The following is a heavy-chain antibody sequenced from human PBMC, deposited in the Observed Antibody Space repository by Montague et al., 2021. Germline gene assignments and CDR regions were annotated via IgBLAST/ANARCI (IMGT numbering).Heavy chain of an antibody. CDR1: GDSVSNNGRT. D-gene: IGHD5-24*01. CDR2: TYYRYKWYN. Sequence: CAISGDSVSNNGRTWDWIRQAPSRGLEWLGRTYYRYKWYNEYAISVKSRITVNPDTSKNQFSLLLNSVTPEDTAVYYCARGWQKRFDPWGQGTLVTVSS. V-gene: IGHV6-1*01. J-gene: IGHJ5*02. CDR3: ARGWQKRFDP.